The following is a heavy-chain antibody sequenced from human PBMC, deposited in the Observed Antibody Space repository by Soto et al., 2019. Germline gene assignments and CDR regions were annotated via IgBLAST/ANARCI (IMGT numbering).Heavy chain of an antibody. Sequence: GGSLRLSCAASGFTFSSYWMSWVRQAPGKGLEWVANIKQDGSEKYYVDSVKGRFTISRDNAKNSLYLQMNSLRAEDTAVYYCARLIGGYWSLGMDVWGKGTTVTVSS. V-gene: IGHV3-7*01. CDR3: ARLIGGYWSLGMDV. CDR2: IKQDGSEK. CDR1: GFTFSSYW. J-gene: IGHJ6*04. D-gene: IGHD2-21*02.